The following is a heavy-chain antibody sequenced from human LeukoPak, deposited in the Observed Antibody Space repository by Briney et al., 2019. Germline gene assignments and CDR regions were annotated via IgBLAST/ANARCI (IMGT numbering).Heavy chain of an antibody. CDR3: ARDRLTKRCLQFSSDF. Sequence: GGSLRLSCAASGFTFSTYGMHWVRQAPGKGLEWVAVISFDGNNEYYSDSVKGRFTISRDNSKNTLYLQMNSLRAEDTAVYYCARDRLTKRCLQFSSDFWGQGTLVAVSS. D-gene: IGHD5-24*01. V-gene: IGHV3-30*03. J-gene: IGHJ4*02. CDR2: ISFDGNNE. CDR1: GFTFSTYG.